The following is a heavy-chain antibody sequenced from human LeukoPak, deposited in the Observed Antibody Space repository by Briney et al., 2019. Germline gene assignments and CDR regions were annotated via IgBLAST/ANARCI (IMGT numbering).Heavy chain of an antibody. CDR2: INTNTGNP. V-gene: IGHV7-4-1*02. CDR1: GYIFTSYV. J-gene: IGHJ4*02. Sequence: ASVKVSCKASGYIFTSYVLHWVRQAPGQGLEWMGWINTNTGNPTYAQGFTGRFVVSLDTSVSTAYLQISSLKADDTAMYYCARGDYETHGYQTRWGQGTLVTVSS. D-gene: IGHD3-22*01. CDR3: ARGDYETHGYQTR.